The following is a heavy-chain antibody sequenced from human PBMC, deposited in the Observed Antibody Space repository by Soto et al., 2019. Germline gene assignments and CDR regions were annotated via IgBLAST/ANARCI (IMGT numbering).Heavy chain of an antibody. J-gene: IGHJ4*02. D-gene: IGHD1-26*01. Sequence: GGSLRLSCAAYGFIFSTFPMNWVRQAPGKGLEWLSNIRSNTGDTYYAESVKGRFTISRDNDRKSLYLQMNSLREEDTAVYYRARDDQWAFDLWGQGALVTVSS. V-gene: IGHV3-48*02. CDR2: IRSNTGDT. CDR3: ARDDQWAFDL. CDR1: GFIFSTFP.